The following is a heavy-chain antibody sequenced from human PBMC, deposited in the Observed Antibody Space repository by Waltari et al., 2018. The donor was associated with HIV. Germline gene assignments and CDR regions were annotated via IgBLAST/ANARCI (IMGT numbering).Heavy chain of an antibody. CDR1: GDPFSPYC. V-gene: IGHV4-34*01. Sequence: VRLLLWGAGLLKPSETPSLTGAVLGDPFSPYCRAWFRQVPGQGLAWIAEIDHSGSTSYNPSLESRVSISVDTSKNQMSLKMSSVAVADTAVYYCARAYYLGSGTYRPLRYWGQGTLVTVSS. CDR2: IDHSGST. CDR3: ARAYYLGSGTYRPLRY. J-gene: IGHJ4*02. D-gene: IGHD3-10*01.